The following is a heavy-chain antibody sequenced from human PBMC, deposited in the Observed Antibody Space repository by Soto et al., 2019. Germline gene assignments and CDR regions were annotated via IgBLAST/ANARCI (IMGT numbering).Heavy chain of an antibody. Sequence: GGSLRLSCAASGFTFSSYGMHWVRQAPGKGLEWVAVISYDGSNKYYADSVKGRFTISRDNSKNTLYLQMNSLRAEDTAVYYCAKDGGSVVVVPAAPYDYWGQGTLVTVSS. D-gene: IGHD2-2*01. CDR1: GFTFSSYG. CDR3: AKDGGSVVVVPAAPYDY. CDR2: ISYDGSNK. J-gene: IGHJ4*02. V-gene: IGHV3-30*18.